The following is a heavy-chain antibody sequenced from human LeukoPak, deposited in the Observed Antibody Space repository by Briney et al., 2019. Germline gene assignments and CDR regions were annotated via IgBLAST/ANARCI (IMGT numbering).Heavy chain of an antibody. D-gene: IGHD5-18*01. CDR1: GYTLTELS. CDR3: APKVLRSGYSYGFGNY. V-gene: IGHV1-24*01. J-gene: IGHJ4*02. Sequence: ASVKVSCKASGYTLTELSMHWVRQAPGKGLEWMGGFDPEDGETIYAQKFQGRVTMTEDTSTDTAYMELSSLRSEDTAVYYCAPKVLRSGYSYGFGNYWGQGTLVTVSS. CDR2: FDPEDGET.